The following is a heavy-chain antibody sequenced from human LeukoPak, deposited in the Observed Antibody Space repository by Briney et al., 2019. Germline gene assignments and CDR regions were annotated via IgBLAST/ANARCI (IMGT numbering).Heavy chain of an antibody. Sequence: PSETLSLTCSVSDGSINSYYWNWIRRPPGKGLEWIGYIYYNGNTNYSPSLKSRVTMSVDTSKNQFSLKLSSVTAADTAVYYCARVAYSSSWYEIWFDPWGQGTLVTVSS. D-gene: IGHD6-13*01. J-gene: IGHJ5*02. V-gene: IGHV4-59*12. CDR3: ARVAYSSSWYEIWFDP. CDR1: DGSINSYY. CDR2: IYYNGNT.